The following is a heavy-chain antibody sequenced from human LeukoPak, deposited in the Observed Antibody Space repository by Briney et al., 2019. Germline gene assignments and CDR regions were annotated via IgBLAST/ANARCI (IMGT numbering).Heavy chain of an antibody. CDR1: GGSISSGSYY. D-gene: IGHD6-25*01. J-gene: IGHJ4*02. CDR3: AGRAARFFDY. Sequence: SQTLSLTCTVSGGSISSGSYYWSWIRQPAGKGLEWIGRIYTSGSSNYNASLRSRVAISVDTSKNQFSLKLTSVTAADTAVYYCAGRAARFFDYWGQGILVTVSS. CDR2: IYTSGSS. V-gene: IGHV4-61*02.